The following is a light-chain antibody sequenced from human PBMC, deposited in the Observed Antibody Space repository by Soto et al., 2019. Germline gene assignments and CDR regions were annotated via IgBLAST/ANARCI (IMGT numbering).Light chain of an antibody. V-gene: IGKV3-15*01. J-gene: IGKJ1*01. CDR2: GAS. CDR1: PGVSGN. Sequence: ELVMTQSPAPLSVSPGERATLSCRARPGVSGNLAWYQQQPGQAPRLLIYGASTRATGIPARFSGRGSGTEFTLTISSLQSEDFAVYYCQQYNNWPTWTFGQGTKVEIK. CDR3: QQYNNWPTWT.